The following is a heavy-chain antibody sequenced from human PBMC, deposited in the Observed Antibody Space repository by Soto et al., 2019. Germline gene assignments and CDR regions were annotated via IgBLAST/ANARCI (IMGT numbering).Heavy chain of an antibody. J-gene: IGHJ4*02. Sequence: EVQLVESGGGLVQPGGSLRLSCAGSGFTFSNYWMHWVRQAPGKGLVWVSRINSDGRSTSYADSVKGRITISRDNAKNTLYLQMNSLRVEDTAVYYCARESTSWSFDYWGQGTLVTVSS. D-gene: IGHD6-19*01. CDR1: GFTFSNYW. CDR2: INSDGRST. CDR3: ARESTSWSFDY. V-gene: IGHV3-74*01.